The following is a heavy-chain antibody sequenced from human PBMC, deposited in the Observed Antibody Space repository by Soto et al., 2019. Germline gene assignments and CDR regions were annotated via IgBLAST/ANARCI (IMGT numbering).Heavy chain of an antibody. CDR1: GYTFTSYG. CDR3: ARSYCGGDCLLGNDAFDI. V-gene: IGHV1-18*01. J-gene: IGHJ3*02. D-gene: IGHD2-21*02. CDR2: ISAYNGNT. Sequence: ASVKVYCKASGYTFTSYGISWERQAPGQGLEWMGWISAYNGNTNYAQKLQGRVTMTTDTSTSTAYMELRSLRSDDTAVYYCARSYCGGDCLLGNDAFDIWGQGTMVTVSS.